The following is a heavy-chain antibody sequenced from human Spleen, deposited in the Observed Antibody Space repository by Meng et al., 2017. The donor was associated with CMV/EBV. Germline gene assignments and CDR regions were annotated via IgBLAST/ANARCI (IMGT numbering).Heavy chain of an antibody. J-gene: IGHJ3*02. Sequence: GESLKISCAASGFTFSNAWMSWVRQAPGKGLEWVGRIKSKTDGGTTDYAAPVKGRFTISRDDSKNTLYLQMNSLKTEDTAVYYCTTYLGGHAFDIWGQGTMVTVSS. V-gene: IGHV3-15*01. CDR2: IKSKTDGGTT. CDR1: GFTFSNAW. CDR3: TTYLGGHAFDI. D-gene: IGHD3-16*01.